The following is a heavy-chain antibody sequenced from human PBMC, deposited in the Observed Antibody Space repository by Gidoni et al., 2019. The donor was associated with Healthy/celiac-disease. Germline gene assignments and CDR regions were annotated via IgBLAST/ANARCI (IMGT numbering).Heavy chain of an antibody. CDR1: GGSFSGYY. D-gene: IGHD6-13*01. Sequence: QVQLKQWGAGLLKPAETMAPTCAVHGGSFSGYYWSWLRKPPGKGLEWIGEINHGGSTNYNPSLNSRVTISVDTSKNQFSLKLSSVTAADTAVYYCARDLGDLAAAGSGYYYYMDVWGKGTTVTVSS. J-gene: IGHJ6*03. V-gene: IGHV4-34*01. CDR3: ARDLGDLAAAGSGYYYYMDV. CDR2: INHGGST.